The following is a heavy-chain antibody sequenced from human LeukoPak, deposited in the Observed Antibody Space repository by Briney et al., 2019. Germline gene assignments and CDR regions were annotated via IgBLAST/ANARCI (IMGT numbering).Heavy chain of an antibody. D-gene: IGHD1-26*01. J-gene: IGHJ4*02. V-gene: IGHV4-59*08. CDR1: GGSISSYY. CDR2: IYYSMST. Sequence: SETLSLTCTVSGGSISSYYWSWIRQPPGKGLEWIGYIYYSMSTNYNPSLKSRVTISLDTSKNQFSLKLSSVTAADTAVYYCARAVYSGSPHFDYWGQGILVTVSS. CDR3: ARAVYSGSPHFDY.